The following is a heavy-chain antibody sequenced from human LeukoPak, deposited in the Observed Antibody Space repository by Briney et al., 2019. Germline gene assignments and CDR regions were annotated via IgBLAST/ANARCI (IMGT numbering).Heavy chain of an antibody. CDR3: ARRDYTSGRTYFHH. CDR1: GXSFTNYW. Sequence: GESLKISCKASGXSFTNYWIGWVRQMPGKGLEWMGIIYPGDSDTRYSPSFQGQVTISADKSSSTAYLQWRSLKASDTAMYYCARRDYTSGRTYFHHWGQGTLVTVSS. V-gene: IGHV5-51*01. J-gene: IGHJ1*01. CDR2: IYPGDSDT. D-gene: IGHD6-19*01.